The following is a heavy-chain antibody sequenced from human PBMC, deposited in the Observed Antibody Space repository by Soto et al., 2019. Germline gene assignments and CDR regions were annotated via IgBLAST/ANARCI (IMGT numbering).Heavy chain of an antibody. D-gene: IGHD3-16*02. CDR2: ISSSSSYI. CDR1: GFTFSSYS. J-gene: IGHJ4*02. CDR3: ARGGYDYVWGSYREQYYFDY. V-gene: IGHV3-21*01. Sequence: PGGSLRLSCAASGFTFSSYSMNWVRQAPGKGLEWVSSISSSSSYIYYADSVKGRFTISRDNAKNSLYLQMNSLRAEDTAVYYCARGGYDYVWGSYREQYYFDYWGQGTLVTVA.